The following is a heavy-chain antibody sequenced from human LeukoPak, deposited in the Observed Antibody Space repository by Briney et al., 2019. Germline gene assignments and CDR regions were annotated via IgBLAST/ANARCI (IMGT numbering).Heavy chain of an antibody. V-gene: IGHV4-39*01. Sequence: SETLSLTCPVSAGSISSSSYYSGWIRQPPEKGLGWLGSVSDSGNTYYNPSLRSRVTISEDTSRSQFSLKLTSVTAADTAVYYCARQGDGGRAYDHWGQGTLVTVSS. CDR1: AGSISSSSYY. D-gene: IGHD4-23*01. J-gene: IGHJ4*02. CDR2: VSDSGNT. CDR3: ARQGDGGRAYDH.